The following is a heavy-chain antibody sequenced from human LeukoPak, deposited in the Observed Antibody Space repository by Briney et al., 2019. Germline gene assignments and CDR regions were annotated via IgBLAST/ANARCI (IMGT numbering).Heavy chain of an antibody. CDR3: ARIRGFGADYYYYYMDV. Sequence: SETLSLTCAVSGGSISNYYWNWIRQPPGKGLEWIGYIYYSGTTNYNPSLKSRVSMSVDTSKNQFSLKLSSVTAADTAAYYCARIRGFGADYYYYYMDVWGKGTTVTVSS. V-gene: IGHV4-59*12. CDR1: GGSISNYY. CDR2: IYYSGTT. J-gene: IGHJ6*03. D-gene: IGHD3-10*01.